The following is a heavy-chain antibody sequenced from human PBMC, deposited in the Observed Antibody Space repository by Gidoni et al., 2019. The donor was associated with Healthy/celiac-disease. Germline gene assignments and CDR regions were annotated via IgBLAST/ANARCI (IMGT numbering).Heavy chain of an antibody. CDR1: RFPFRTAW. D-gene: IGHD3-3*01. J-gene: IGHJ6*03. V-gene: IGHV3-15*01. CDR2: RKSKMDGEKT. CDR3: TTPYYDFWSGYPTDSYYYYYMDV. Sequence: EVQLVEPGGGLVKLGGPLRPPFAAFRFPFRTAWLTWLRRAPGKGLEWVGRRKSKMDGEKTDDAAPGKGRFTIKRDDSKNTLYQQMNSLKTEDTAVYYGTTPYYDFWSGYPTDSYYYYYMDVWGKGTTVTVSS.